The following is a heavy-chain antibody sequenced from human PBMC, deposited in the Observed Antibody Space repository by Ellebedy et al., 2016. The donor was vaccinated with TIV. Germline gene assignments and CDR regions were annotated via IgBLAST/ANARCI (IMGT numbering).Heavy chain of an antibody. CDR3: AKEDTAIIGDV. CDR1: GFSFSYYA. CDR2: ISNDGSIK. D-gene: IGHD5-18*01. J-gene: IGHJ6*02. V-gene: IGHV3-30-3*01. Sequence: PGGSLRLSCAASGFSFSYYAMHWVRQAPGKGLEWVAVISNDGSIKYYAYYVKGRFTISRDNSKNTLYLQMNSLRAEDTAVYYCAKEDTAIIGDVWGQGTTVTVSS.